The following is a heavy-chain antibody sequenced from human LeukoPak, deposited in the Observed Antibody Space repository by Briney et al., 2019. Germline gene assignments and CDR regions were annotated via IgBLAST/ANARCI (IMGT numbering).Heavy chain of an antibody. CDR1: GFTFSSYG. V-gene: IGHV3-30*02. Sequence: GGSLRLSCAASGFTFSSYGMHWVRQAPGKGLEWVAFIRYDGSKKYYADSVKGRFTISRDNSKNTLYLQMNSLTAADTAVYYCASGSYYGGPFDYWGQGTLVTVSS. J-gene: IGHJ4*02. CDR3: ASGSYYGGPFDY. D-gene: IGHD1-26*01. CDR2: IRYDGSKK.